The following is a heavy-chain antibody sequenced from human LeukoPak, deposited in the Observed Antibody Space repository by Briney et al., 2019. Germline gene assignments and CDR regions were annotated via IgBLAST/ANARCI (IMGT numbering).Heavy chain of an antibody. CDR2: IYHSGST. CDR3: AHLGASGYFDY. J-gene: IGHJ4*02. V-gene: IGHV4-4*02. D-gene: IGHD2-8*02. Sequence: SETLSLTCAVSGGSISSSNWWSWVRQPPGEGLEWIGEIYHSGSTNYNPSLKSRVTISVDKSKNQFSLRLSSVTAADTAVYYCAHLGASGYFDYWGQGTLVTVSS. CDR1: GGSISSSNW.